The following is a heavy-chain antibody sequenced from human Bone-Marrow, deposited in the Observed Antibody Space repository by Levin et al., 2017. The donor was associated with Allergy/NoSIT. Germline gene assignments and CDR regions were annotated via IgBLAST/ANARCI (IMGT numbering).Heavy chain of an antibody. J-gene: IGHJ4*02. CDR1: GGSISSGGYY. CDR2: IYYSGST. D-gene: IGHD6-13*01. CDR3: ARKKRGVGVAAAGVKFDY. V-gene: IGHV4-31*03. Sequence: SETLSLTCTVSGGSISSGGYYWSWIRQHPGKGLEWIGYIYYSGSTYYNPSLKSRVTISVDTSKNQFSLKLSSVTAADTAVYYCARKKRGVGVAAAGVKFDYWGQGTLVTVSS.